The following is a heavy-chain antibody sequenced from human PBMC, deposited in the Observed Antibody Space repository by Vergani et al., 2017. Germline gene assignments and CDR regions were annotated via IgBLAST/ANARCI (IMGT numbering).Heavy chain of an antibody. CDR2: INPSGGST. CDR3: AQSCGSTSCYKRGEGWFDP. V-gene: IGHV1-46*01. CDR1: GYTFTSYY. Sequence: QVQLVQSGAEVKKPGASVKVSCQASGYTFTSYYIHWVRQAPGQGLEWMGIINPSGGSTNYAQKFQGRVTMTRDTSTSTVFMELSSLRSEDTAVYYCAQSCGSTSCYKRGEGWFDPWGQGTLVSVSS. J-gene: IGHJ5*02. D-gene: IGHD2-2*02.